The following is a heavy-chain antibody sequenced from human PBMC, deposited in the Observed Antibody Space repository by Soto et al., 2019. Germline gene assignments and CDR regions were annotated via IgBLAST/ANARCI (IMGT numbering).Heavy chain of an antibody. Sequence: GASVKVSCKASGYTFTGYYMHWVRQAPGQGLEWMGWINPNSGGTNYAQKFQGWVTMTRDTSISTAYMELSRLRSDDTAVYYCARGRGRGYSGYDYVHYYYYMDVSGKGTTVTVSS. V-gene: IGHV1-2*04. J-gene: IGHJ6*03. CDR3: ARGRGRGYSGYDYVHYYYYMDV. CDR1: GYTFTGYY. CDR2: INPNSGGT. D-gene: IGHD5-12*01.